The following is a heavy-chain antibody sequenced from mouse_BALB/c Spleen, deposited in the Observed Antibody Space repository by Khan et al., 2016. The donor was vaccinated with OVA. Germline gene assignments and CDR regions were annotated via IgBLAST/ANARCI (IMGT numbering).Heavy chain of an antibody. CDR2: ISTYYGDA. CDR1: GYTFTDFT. J-gene: IGHJ3*01. Sequence: QVQLQQSGAELVRPGVSVKISCKGSGYTFTDFTMHWVKPSHAMNLEWLGVISTYYGDADYSQKFKGKATMTVDKSSNTAYMDLARLTSEDSAIYYLESGVGGDRFLYGGQGTLVTVCA. D-gene: IGHD3-2*01. CDR3: ESGVGGDRFLY. V-gene: IGHV1S137*01.